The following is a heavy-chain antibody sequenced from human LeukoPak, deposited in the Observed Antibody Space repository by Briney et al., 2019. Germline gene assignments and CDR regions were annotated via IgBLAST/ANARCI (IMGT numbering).Heavy chain of an antibody. CDR2: INPNSGGT. J-gene: IGHJ5*02. D-gene: IGHD2-2*01. Sequence: GAPVKVCCKASGYTFTGYYMHWVRQAPGQGLEWMGRINPNSGGTNYAQKFQGRVTMTRDTSISTAYMELSRLRSDDTAVYYCARVRVPAAPNWFDPWGQGTLVTVSS. CDR3: ARVRVPAAPNWFDP. CDR1: GYTFTGYY. V-gene: IGHV1-2*06.